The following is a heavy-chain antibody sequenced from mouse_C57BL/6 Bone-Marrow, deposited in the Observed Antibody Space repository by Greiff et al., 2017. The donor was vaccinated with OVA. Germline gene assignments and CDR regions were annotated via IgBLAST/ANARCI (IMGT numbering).Heavy chain of an antibody. Sequence: VQLQQSGPELVKPGASVKISCKASGYSFTDYNMNWVKQSNGKSLEWIGVINPNYGTTSYNQKFKGKATLTVDQSSSTAYMQLNSLTSADSAVYFCARADYYGSLYYFDYWGQGTTLTVSS. CDR1: GYSFTDYN. CDR3: ARADYYGSLYYFDY. D-gene: IGHD1-1*01. V-gene: IGHV1-39*01. J-gene: IGHJ2*01. CDR2: INPNYGTT.